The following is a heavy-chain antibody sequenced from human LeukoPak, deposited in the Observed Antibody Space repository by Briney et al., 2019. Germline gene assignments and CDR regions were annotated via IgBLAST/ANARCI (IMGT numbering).Heavy chain of an antibody. CDR2: INPSGGST. V-gene: IGHV1-46*01. J-gene: IGHJ4*02. CDR3: ARVRGPRGYYDSSGYYFDY. CDR1: GYTFTSYY. Sequence: ASVTVSCKASGYTFTSYYMHWVRQAPGQGLEWMGIINPSGGSTSYAQKFQGRVTMTRDTSTSTVYMELSSLRSEDTAVYYCARVRGPRGYYDSSGYYFDYWGQGTLVTVSS. D-gene: IGHD3-22*01.